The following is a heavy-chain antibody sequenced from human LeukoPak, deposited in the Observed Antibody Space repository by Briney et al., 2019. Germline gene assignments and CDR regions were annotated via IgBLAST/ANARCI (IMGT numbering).Heavy chain of an antibody. J-gene: IGHJ6*03. CDR2: IRYDGSNK. V-gene: IGHV3-30*02. CDR3: ATHGSAHYYMDV. CDR1: GFTFSSSG. D-gene: IGHD2-2*03. Sequence: GGSLRLSCAASGFTFSSSGMHWVRQAPGKGLEWVTFIRYDGSNKYYADSVKGRFTISRDNSKNTLHLQMNSLRAEDTAVYYCATHGSAHYYMDVWGKGTTVTISS.